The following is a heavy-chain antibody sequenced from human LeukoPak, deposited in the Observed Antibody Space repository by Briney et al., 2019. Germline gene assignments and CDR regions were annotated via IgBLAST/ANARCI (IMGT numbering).Heavy chain of an antibody. V-gene: IGHV3-48*03. J-gene: IGHJ2*01. CDR1: GFTFSSYG. CDR3: ERGFRITYFDL. Sequence: PGGSLTLPSIASGFTFSSYGVTWVRQAPGKGLEWVSYISSSGSTIYYADSVKGRFTTSRDNAKNSLYLHMNSLRAEDTAVYYCERGFRITYFDLWGRAALLTVSS. D-gene: IGHD5-24*01. CDR2: ISSSGSTI.